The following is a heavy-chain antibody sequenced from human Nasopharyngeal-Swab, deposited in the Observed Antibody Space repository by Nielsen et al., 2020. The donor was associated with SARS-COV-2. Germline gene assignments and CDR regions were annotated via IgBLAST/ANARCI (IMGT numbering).Heavy chain of an antibody. CDR2: INPGGGSA. Sequence: ASVKVSCKASGYTFTRYYIHWVRQAPAQGLEWMGIINPGGGSARYSQNFQGRVTMTRDTSTSTVYMELSSLRSDDTAVYYCARGGDPREVVAATDCFDPWGQGILVTVSS. V-gene: IGHV1-46*01. D-gene: IGHD2-15*01. J-gene: IGHJ5*02. CDR1: GYTFTRYY. CDR3: ARGGDPREVVAATDCFDP.